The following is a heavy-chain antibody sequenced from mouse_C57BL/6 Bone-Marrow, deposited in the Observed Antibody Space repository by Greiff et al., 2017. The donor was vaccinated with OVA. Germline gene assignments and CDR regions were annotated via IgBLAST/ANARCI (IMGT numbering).Heavy chain of an antibody. J-gene: IGHJ3*01. D-gene: IGHD2-12*01. Sequence: LKESGAELARPGASVKLSCQASGYTFTSYGISWVKQRTGQGLEWIGEIYPRSGNTYYNEKFKGKATLTADKSSSTAYMELRSLTSEDSAVYFCVRLRRRAYWGQGTLVTVSA. CDR1: GYTFTSYG. V-gene: IGHV1-81*01. CDR2: IYPRSGNT. CDR3: VRLRRRAY.